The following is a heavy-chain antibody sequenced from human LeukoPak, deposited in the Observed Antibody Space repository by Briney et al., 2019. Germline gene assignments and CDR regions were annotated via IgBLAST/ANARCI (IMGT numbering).Heavy chain of an antibody. CDR3: TTRHYDYVWGSYRYLADY. V-gene: IGHV3-15*01. J-gene: IGHJ4*02. D-gene: IGHD3-16*02. CDR2: IKKKGDGGTT. CDR1: GFPFSDDW. Sequence: GGSLRLSCAASGFPFSDDWMSWVRQAPGKGLEWVGRIKKKGDGGTTDYAAPVKGRFTISRDDSKNTLYLQMNSLKTEDTAVYYCTTRHYDYVWGSYRYLADYWGQGTLVTVSS.